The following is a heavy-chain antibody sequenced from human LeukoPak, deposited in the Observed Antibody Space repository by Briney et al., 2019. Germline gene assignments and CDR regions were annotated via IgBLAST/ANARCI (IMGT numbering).Heavy chain of an antibody. CDR2: INHSGSA. D-gene: IGHD2-21*02. CDR3: ARGGVDIVVVTAITGWYDAFDI. V-gene: IGHV4-34*01. CDR1: GGSFSGYY. Sequence: PSETLSLTCAVYGGSFSGYYWSWIRQPPGKGLEWIGEINHSGSANYNPSLKSRVTISVDTSKNQFSLKLSSVTAADTAVYYCARGGVDIVVVTAITGWYDAFDIWGQGTMVTVSS. J-gene: IGHJ3*02.